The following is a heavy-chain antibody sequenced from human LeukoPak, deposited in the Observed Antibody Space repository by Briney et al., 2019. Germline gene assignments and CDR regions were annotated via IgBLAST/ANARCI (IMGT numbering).Heavy chain of an antibody. D-gene: IGHD6-13*01. CDR2: ISYDGSNK. J-gene: IGHJ4*02. CDR3: AKGHSSSWYYFDY. Sequence: GGSLRPSCAAPGFTFSSYGMHWVRQAPGKGLEWVAVISYDGSNKYYADSVKGRFTISRDNSKNTLYLQMNSLRAEDTAVYYCAKGHSSSWYYFDYWGQGTLVTVSS. V-gene: IGHV3-30*18. CDR1: GFTFSSYG.